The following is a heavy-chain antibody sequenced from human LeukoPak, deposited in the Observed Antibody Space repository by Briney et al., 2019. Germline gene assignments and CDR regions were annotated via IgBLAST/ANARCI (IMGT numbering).Heavy chain of an antibody. J-gene: IGHJ4*02. D-gene: IGHD6-19*01. CDR1: GFTFSDYY. V-gene: IGHV3-11*01. CDR3: ARGVAVADFDY. Sequence: GGPLRLSCAASGFTFSDYYMSWIRQAPGKGLEWVSYISSSGSTIYYADSVKGRFTISRDNAKNSLYLQMNSLRAEDTALYYCARGVAVADFDYWGQGTLVTVSS. CDR2: ISSSGSTI.